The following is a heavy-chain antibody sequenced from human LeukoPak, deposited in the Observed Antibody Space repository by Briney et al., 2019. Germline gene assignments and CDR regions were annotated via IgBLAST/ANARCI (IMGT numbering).Heavy chain of an antibody. CDR1: SGSISTYY. CDR2: IYYSGST. D-gene: IGHD4-17*01. CDR3: AREGLDYGGAFDI. Sequence: SETLSPTCTVSSGSISTYYWSWIRQPPGKGLEWIGYIYYSGSTNYNPSLKSRVTISVDTSKNQFSLKLNSVTAADTAVYYCAREGLDYGGAFDIWGQGTMVTVSS. J-gene: IGHJ3*02. V-gene: IGHV4-59*12.